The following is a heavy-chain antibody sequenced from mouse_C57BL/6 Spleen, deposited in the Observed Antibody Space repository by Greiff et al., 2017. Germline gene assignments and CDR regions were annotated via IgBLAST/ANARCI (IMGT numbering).Heavy chain of an antibody. D-gene: IGHD1-2*01. J-gene: IGHJ4*01. V-gene: IGHV1-26*01. Sequence: VQLQQSGPELVKPGASVKISCKASGYTFTDYYMNWVKQSHGKSLEWIGDINPNNGGTSYNQKFKGKATLTVDKSSSTAYMELRSLTSEDSAVYYCARGERLGAMDYWGQGTSVTVSS. CDR1: GYTFTDYY. CDR2: INPNNGGT. CDR3: ARGERLGAMDY.